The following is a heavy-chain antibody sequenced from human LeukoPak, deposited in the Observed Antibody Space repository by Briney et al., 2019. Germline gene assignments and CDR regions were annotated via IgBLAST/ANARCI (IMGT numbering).Heavy chain of an antibody. CDR3: AKDLRDKWFGELISDY. Sequence: ASVKVSCKASGYTFTSYYMYWVRQAPGQGLEWMGIINPNRGNTSYAQKFQGRVTMTRDMSTSTVYMELSSLRSEDTAVYYCAKDLRDKWFGELISDYWGQGTLVTVSS. CDR2: INPNRGNT. D-gene: IGHD3-10*01. CDR1: GYTFTSYY. J-gene: IGHJ4*02. V-gene: IGHV1-46*01.